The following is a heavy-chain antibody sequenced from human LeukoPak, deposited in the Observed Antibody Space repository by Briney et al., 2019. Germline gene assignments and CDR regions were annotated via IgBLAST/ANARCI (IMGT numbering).Heavy chain of an antibody. CDR2: IYSRGNT. J-gene: IGHJ3*02. CDR3: ARSDGYGLVGI. Sequence: SQTLSLTCTVSGGSINSGSYYWSWIRQPPGKTLEWIGSIYSRGNTYYNPSLKSRVIILIDTAKNHFSLNLSSVTAADTAVYYCARSDGYGLVGIWGQGTMVTVSS. CDR1: GGSINSGSYY. D-gene: IGHD3-10*01. V-gene: IGHV4-39*07.